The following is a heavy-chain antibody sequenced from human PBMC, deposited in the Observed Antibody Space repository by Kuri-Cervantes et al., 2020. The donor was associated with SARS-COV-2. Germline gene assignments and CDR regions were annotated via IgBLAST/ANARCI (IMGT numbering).Heavy chain of an antibody. CDR3: ARGAANYYYMDV. V-gene: IGHV3-33*08. J-gene: IGHJ6*03. CDR1: GFTFSNDI. D-gene: IGHD3-16*01. Sequence: GESLKISCVASGFTFSNDIIHWVPQAPGKGLEWVAVIWYDGENEYYAGSVKGRFTISRDNSKNTVSLHMNSLRAEDTAMYYCARGAANYYYMDVWGKGTTVTVSS. CDR2: IWYDGENE.